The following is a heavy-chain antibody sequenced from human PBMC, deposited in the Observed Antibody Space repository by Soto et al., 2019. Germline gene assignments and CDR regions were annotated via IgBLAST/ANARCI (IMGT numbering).Heavy chain of an antibody. J-gene: IGHJ4*02. CDR3: AMDVFGYRRGSGHGGDF. CDR1: GFMFNNYG. V-gene: IGHV3-30*03. Sequence: QVKLVEAGGGVVQPGRSLGLSCAASGFMFNNYGMHWVRQAPGKGLEWVAIISFDGTNKYYADSVMGRFTISRDNSKNSLYLHMISLIVKDTTVCYYAMDVFGYRRGSGHGGDFWGQGTRVTVSS. CDR2: ISFDGTNK. D-gene: IGHD5-12*01.